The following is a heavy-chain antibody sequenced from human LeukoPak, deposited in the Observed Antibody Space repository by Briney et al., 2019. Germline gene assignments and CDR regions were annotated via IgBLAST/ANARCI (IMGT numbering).Heavy chain of an antibody. Sequence: GASVKVSCKASGGTFSNYPISWVRQTPGQGLEWMGWISAYNGNTNYAQKLQGRVTMTTDTSTSTAYMELRSLRSDDTAVYYCARFPGGAEYRHYYYMDVWGTGTTVTVSS. D-gene: IGHD1-14*01. CDR2: ISAYNGNT. V-gene: IGHV1-18*01. J-gene: IGHJ6*03. CDR3: ARFPGGAEYRHYYYMDV. CDR1: GGTFSNYP.